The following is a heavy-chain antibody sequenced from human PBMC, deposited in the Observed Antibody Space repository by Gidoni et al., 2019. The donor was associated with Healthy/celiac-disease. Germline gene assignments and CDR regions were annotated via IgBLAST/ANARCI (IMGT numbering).Heavy chain of an antibody. J-gene: IGHJ4*02. CDR2: ISYDGSNK. CDR1: GFTFSSYG. V-gene: IGHV3-30*18. CDR3: AKGVLHYYDSSGYHPYY. Sequence: QVQLVESGGGVVQPGRSLRLSCAASGFTFSSYGMHWVRQAPGKGRGGVAVISYDGSNKYYADSVKGRFTISRDNSKNTLYLQMNSLRAEDTAVYYCAKGVLHYYDSSGYHPYYWGQGTLVTVSS. D-gene: IGHD3-22*01.